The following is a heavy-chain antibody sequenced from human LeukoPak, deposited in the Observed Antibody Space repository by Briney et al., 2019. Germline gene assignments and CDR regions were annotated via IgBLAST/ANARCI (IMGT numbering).Heavy chain of an antibody. J-gene: IGHJ4*02. CDR1: GYSISSGYY. V-gene: IGHV4-38-2*02. CDR3: ARAMVPGIYDY. D-gene: IGHD3-10*01. CDR2: IYHSGST. Sequence: PSETLSLTCTVSGYSISSGYYWGWIRQPPGKGLEWIGSIYHSGSTYYNPSLKSRVTISVDTSKNQFSLKLSSVTAADTAVYYCARAMVPGIYDYWGQGTLVTVSS.